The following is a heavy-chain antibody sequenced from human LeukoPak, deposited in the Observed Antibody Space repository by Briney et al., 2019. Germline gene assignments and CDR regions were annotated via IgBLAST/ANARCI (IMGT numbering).Heavy chain of an antibody. CDR3: AQALGGTARLSYYFDY. D-gene: IGHD6-6*01. J-gene: IGHJ4*02. V-gene: IGHV3-23*01. Sequence: GGSLRLSCAASGFTFSSYAMSWVRQAPGKGLEWVSAISGSGGSTYYADSVKGRFTISRDNSKSTLYLQLNSLRAEDTAVYYCAQALGGTARLSYYFDYWGQGTLVTVSS. CDR2: ISGSGGST. CDR1: GFTFSSYA.